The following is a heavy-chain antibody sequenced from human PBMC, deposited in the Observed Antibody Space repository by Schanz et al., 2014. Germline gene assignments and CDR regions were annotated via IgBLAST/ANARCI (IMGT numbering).Heavy chain of an antibody. J-gene: IGHJ4*02. D-gene: IGHD3-3*02. CDR3: AQTRGTFMVPIDN. V-gene: IGHV3-33*01. Sequence: QVQLVESGGGVVQPGRSLRLSCATSGLNFDYYGMNWVRQAPGKGLEWVANIGYDGSEKYYVDSVKGRFTISRDNSKNSLYLQMNSLRVEDSGVYFCAQTRGTFMVPIDNWGQGVRVIVSS. CDR2: IGYDGSEK. CDR1: GLNFDYYG.